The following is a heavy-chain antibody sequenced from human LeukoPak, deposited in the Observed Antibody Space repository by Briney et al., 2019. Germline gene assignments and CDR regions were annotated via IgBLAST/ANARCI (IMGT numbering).Heavy chain of an antibody. J-gene: IGHJ4*02. CDR3: AKDYGSGSYLDY. CDR1: GFTFSSYG. Sequence: GGSLRLSCAASGFTFSSYGMSWVRQAPGKGLEWVSAISGSGGSTYYADSVKGRFTISRDNSKNTLYLQMNSLRAEDTAVYYCAKDYGSGSYLDYWGQGTMVTVSS. D-gene: IGHD3-10*01. V-gene: IGHV3-23*01. CDR2: ISGSGGST.